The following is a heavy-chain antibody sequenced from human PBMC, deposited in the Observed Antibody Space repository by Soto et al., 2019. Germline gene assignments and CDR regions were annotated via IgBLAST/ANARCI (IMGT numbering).Heavy chain of an antibody. Sequence: GGSLRLSCAASGFTFSSYGMHWVRQAPGKGLEWVAVISYDGSNKYYADSVKGRFTISRDNSKNTLYLQMNSLRAEDTAVYYCAKGRVYGYNPDYWGQGTLVTVSS. CDR3: AKGRVYGYNPDY. D-gene: IGHD6-25*01. J-gene: IGHJ4*02. V-gene: IGHV3-30*18. CDR1: GFTFSSYG. CDR2: ISYDGSNK.